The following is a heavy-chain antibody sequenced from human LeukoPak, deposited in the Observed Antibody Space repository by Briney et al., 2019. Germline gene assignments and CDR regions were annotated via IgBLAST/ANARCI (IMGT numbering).Heavy chain of an antibody. CDR1: GGSISSYY. J-gene: IGHJ4*02. V-gene: IGHV4-59*12. CDR3: ARKGGTYYYASSGYLDY. Sequence: SETLSLTCTVSGGSISSYYWSWIRQPPGKGLEWIGYIYYSGSTNYNPSLKSRVTISIDTSKNQFSLRLSSVTAADTAVYYCARKGGTYYYASSGYLDYWGQGTLVTVSS. CDR2: IYYSGST. D-gene: IGHD3-22*01.